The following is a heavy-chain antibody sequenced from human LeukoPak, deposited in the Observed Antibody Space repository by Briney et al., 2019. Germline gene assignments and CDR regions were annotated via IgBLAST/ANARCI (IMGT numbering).Heavy chain of an antibody. CDR3: ARDPSTFYFDY. Sequence: SETLSLTCTVSGGSISSYYWSWIRQPPGKGLEWIGYIYSSGSTDYNPSLKSRVTISVDTSKSQFSLKLSSVTAADTAIYYCARDPSTFYFDYWGQGALVTISS. D-gene: IGHD3-16*01. J-gene: IGHJ4*02. CDR1: GGSISSYY. CDR2: IYSSGST. V-gene: IGHV4-59*01.